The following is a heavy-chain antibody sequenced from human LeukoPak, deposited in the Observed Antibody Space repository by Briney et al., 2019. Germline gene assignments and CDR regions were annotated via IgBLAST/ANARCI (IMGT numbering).Heavy chain of an antibody. D-gene: IGHD2-2*02. Sequence: ASVKISCKASGYTFTSYDINWVRQATGQGLEWMGWMNPNSGNTGYAQKFQGRVTMTRNTSISTAYMELSSLRSEDTAAYYCARHPYCSSTSCYMDDYWGQEPWSPSPQ. V-gene: IGHV1-8*01. CDR3: ARHPYCSSTSCYMDDY. J-gene: IGHJ4*01. CDR1: GYTFTSYD. CDR2: MNPNSGNT.